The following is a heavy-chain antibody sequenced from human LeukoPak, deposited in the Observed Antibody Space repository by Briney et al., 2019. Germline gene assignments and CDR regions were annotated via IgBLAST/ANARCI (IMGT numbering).Heavy chain of an antibody. J-gene: IGHJ4*02. CDR2: INPDTDFT. CDR3: ASTSEAYTSNWSV. D-gene: IGHD3-16*01. CDR1: GYRFTDDY. Sequence: ASVKVSCKTSGYRFTDDYIHWVRQAPGQGLEWMGWINPDTDFTNYAPKFRGRVIMTRDTSISTAYMEVRRLTFDDTAIYYCASTSEAYTSNWSVWGQRTLVTVSP. V-gene: IGHV1-2*02.